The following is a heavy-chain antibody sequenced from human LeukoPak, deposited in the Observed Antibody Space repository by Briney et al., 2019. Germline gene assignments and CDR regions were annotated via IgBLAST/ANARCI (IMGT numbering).Heavy chain of an antibody. V-gene: IGHV3-21*01. J-gene: IGHJ4*02. CDR3: ARGYCSSTSCYLTQCFDY. D-gene: IGHD2-2*01. CDR1: GFTVSSFS. CDR2: ISSSSSYI. Sequence: GGTLRLSCAASGFTVSSFSMNWVRQAPGKGLEWGSSISSSSSYIYYEDSVKGRFTISRDNATNSLYLQMNSLRAEDTAVYYCARGYCSSTSCYLTQCFDYWGQGTLVTVSS.